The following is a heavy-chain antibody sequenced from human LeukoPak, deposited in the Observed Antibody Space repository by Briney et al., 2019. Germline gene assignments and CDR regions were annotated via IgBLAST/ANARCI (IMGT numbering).Heavy chain of an antibody. CDR3: ARDYGYYYMDV. CDR1: GYSISSGYY. V-gene: IGHV4-38-2*02. D-gene: IGHD3-16*01. J-gene: IGHJ6*03. Sequence: SETLSLTCTVSGYSISSGYYWGWIRQPPGKGLEWIGNIYHSGSTCSNPSLKSRVIISVDTSKNQFSLKLSSVTAADTAVYYCARDYGYYYMDVWGKGTTVIVSS. CDR2: IYHSGST.